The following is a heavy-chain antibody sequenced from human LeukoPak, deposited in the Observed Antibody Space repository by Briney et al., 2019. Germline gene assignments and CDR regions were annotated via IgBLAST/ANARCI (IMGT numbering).Heavy chain of an antibody. J-gene: IGHJ4*02. CDR1: GYTFTSYD. CDR3: ARGWGILTGYPTPFDY. Sequence: ASVKVSCKASGYTFTSYDINWVRQATGQGLEWMGWMNPNSGNTGYAQKFQGRVTMTRNTSISTAYMELSSLRSEDTAVYYCARGWGILTGYPTPFDYWGQGTLVTVSS. CDR2: MNPNSGNT. D-gene: IGHD3-9*01. V-gene: IGHV1-8*01.